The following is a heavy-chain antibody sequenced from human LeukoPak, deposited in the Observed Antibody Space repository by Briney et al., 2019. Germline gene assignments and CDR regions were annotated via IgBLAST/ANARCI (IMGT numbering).Heavy chain of an antibody. J-gene: IGHJ4*02. CDR2: ISGTSGTI. V-gene: IGHV3-23*01. Sequence: PGGSLRLSCAASGFTFSNYAMSWVRQAPGKGLEWVSGISGTSGTINYAAPVKGRFTISRDNSKNTLYLQMNSLRVDDMAVYYCAKRLGEPRAFAYWGQGPLVTVSS. CDR3: AKRLGEPRAFAY. CDR1: GFTFSNYA. D-gene: IGHD1-14*01.